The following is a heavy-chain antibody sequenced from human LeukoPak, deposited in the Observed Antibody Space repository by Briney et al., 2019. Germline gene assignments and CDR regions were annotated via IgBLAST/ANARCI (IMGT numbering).Heavy chain of an antibody. CDR2: IIPIFGTA. V-gene: IGHV1-69*05. J-gene: IGHJ4*02. CDR3: ARDVGYYYDSSGYYYGY. Sequence: EASVKVSCKASGGTFSSYAISWVRQAPGQGLEWMGGIIPIFGTANYAQKFQGRVTITTDESTSTAYMELSSLRSEDTAVYYCARDVGYYYDSSGYYYGYWGQGNLVTVSS. D-gene: IGHD3-22*01. CDR1: GGTFSSYA.